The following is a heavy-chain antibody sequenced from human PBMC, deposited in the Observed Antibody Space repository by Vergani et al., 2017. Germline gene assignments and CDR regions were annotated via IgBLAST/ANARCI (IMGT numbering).Heavy chain of an antibody. Sequence: QVQLQQWGAGLLKPSETLSLTCAVYGGSFSGYYWSWIRQPPGKGLEWIGEINHSGSTNYNPSLKSRVTISVDTSKNQFSLKLSSVTAADTAVYYCARDLVNGMAWFDPWGQGTLVTVSS. CDR3: ARDLVNGMAWFDP. J-gene: IGHJ5*02. CDR2: INHSGST. CDR1: GGSFSGYY. V-gene: IGHV4-34*01. D-gene: IGHD5-24*01.